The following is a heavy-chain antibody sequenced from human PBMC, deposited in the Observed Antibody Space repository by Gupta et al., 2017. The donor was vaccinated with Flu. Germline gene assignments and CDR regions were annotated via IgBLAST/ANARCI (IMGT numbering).Heavy chain of an antibody. Sequence: QVQLVESGGGLVKPGGSPRLSCNASGFSLSDYYTSSACQAPGKGLEWISDISASSVYANYADSVEGRFTISRDNARNSLFLQMNNLRAEDTAIYYCAKVTGKIVVTYTLDVWGQGTTVTVSS. CDR1: GFSLSDYY. V-gene: IGHV3-11*05. CDR2: ISASSVYA. D-gene: IGHD1-14*01. J-gene: IGHJ6*02. CDR3: AKVTGKIVVTYTLDV.